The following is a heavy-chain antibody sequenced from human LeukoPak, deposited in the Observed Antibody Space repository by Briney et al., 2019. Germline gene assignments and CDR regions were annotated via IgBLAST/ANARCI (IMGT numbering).Heavy chain of an antibody. CDR1: GFSFGVYI. J-gene: IGHJ5*02. CDR3: TVEGGVPP. CDR2: ISGASSDNYI. V-gene: IGHV3-21*01. Sequence: GGSLRLSCVASGFSFGVYIMNWVRQAPGKGLEWVSTISGASSDNYIDYADSVKGRFTISRDNAKKSVFLEMNGLRDDDTAVYYCTVEGGVPPWGQGTVVSVSS. D-gene: IGHD3-16*01.